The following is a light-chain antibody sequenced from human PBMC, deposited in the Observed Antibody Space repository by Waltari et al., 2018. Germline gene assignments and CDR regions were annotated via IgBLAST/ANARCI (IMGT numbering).Light chain of an antibody. CDR2: EVT. V-gene: IGLV2-23*02. Sequence: QSALTQPASVSGSPGQSITISCAGTSSDVGNYNVVSWYQQHPGKVPKLIIYEVTQRPSGVSDRFSGSKSGNTASLTISGLRPEDEANYYCCSYAGGGTPRLLFGGGTEVTVL. CDR3: CSYAGGGTPRLL. CDR1: SSDVGNYNV. J-gene: IGLJ2*01.